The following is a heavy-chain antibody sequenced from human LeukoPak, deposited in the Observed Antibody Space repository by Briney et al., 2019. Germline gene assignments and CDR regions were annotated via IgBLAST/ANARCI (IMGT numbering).Heavy chain of an antibody. CDR1: GFTFSSYG. J-gene: IGHJ4*02. CDR2: IWYDGSNK. Sequence: GRSLRLSCAASGFTFSSYGMHWVRQAPGKGLEWVAVIWYDGSNKYYADSVKGRFAISRDNSKNTLYLQMSGLRAEDTAVYYCARVNSSGWYSFDYWGQGTLVTVSS. D-gene: IGHD6-19*01. V-gene: IGHV3-33*01. CDR3: ARVNSSGWYSFDY.